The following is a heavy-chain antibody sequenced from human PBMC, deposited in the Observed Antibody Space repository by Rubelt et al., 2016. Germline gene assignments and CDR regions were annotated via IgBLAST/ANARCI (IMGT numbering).Heavy chain of an antibody. V-gene: IGHV4-34*01. D-gene: IGHD6-13*01. CDR2: INHSGST. CDR3: ARGRRGSSSWLGRDYYGMDV. J-gene: IGHJ6*02. Sequence: QVQLQQWGAGLLKPSETLSLTCAVYGGSFSGYYWSWIRQPPGKGLEWIGEINHSGSTNYNPSLKSRVTIVVATAKNQFALKLSSVTAADTAVYYCARGRRGSSSWLGRDYYGMDVWGQGTTVTVSS. CDR1: GGSFSGYY.